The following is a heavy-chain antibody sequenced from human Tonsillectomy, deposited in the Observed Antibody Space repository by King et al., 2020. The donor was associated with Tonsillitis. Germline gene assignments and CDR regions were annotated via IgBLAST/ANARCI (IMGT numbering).Heavy chain of an antibody. D-gene: IGHD3-22*01. CDR2: IWYDGSNK. CDR1: GFTFSNYG. CDR3: ARGILDYYYDSVHYGMDV. Sequence: QVQLVESGGGVVQPGRSLRLSCAASGFTFSNYGMHWVRQAPGKGLEWVAVIWYDGSNKYYADSVKGRFTISRDNSKNTLYVQMNSLRTEDTAVYYCARGILDYYYDSVHYGMDVWGQGTTVTVSS. J-gene: IGHJ6*02. V-gene: IGHV3-33*01.